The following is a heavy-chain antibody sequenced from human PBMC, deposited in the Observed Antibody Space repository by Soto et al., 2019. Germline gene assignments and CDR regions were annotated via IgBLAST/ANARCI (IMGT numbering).Heavy chain of an antibody. V-gene: IGHV1-18*01. CDR2: ISAYNGNT. CDR1: GYTFTSYG. D-gene: IGHD3-10*01. CDR3: ARVAITLVRGVSFYYYYGMDV. Sequence: QVQLVQSGAEVKKPGASVKVSCKASGYTFTSYGISWVRQAPGQGLEWMGWISAYNGNTNYAQKLQGRVTMTTDTDTSTAYMELSSLRSDDTAVYYCARVAITLVRGVSFYYYYGMDVWGQGTTVTVSS. J-gene: IGHJ6*02.